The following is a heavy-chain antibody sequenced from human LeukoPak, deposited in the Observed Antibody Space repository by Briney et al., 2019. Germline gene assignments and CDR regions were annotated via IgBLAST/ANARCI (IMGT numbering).Heavy chain of an antibody. CDR1: GFSFSAYA. V-gene: IGHV3-23*01. CDR2: ISGRGRNT. J-gene: IGHJ4*02. D-gene: IGHD3-22*01. CDR3: TQGRDSSGYIPVGY. Sequence: GGSLRLSCVASGFSFSAYAMSWVRQAPGKGLEWDLGISGRGRNTTYADSVKGRFTISRDHSKNTLYLHMNSLRVEVSVVYYCTQGRDSSGYIPVGYWGQGILVTVSS.